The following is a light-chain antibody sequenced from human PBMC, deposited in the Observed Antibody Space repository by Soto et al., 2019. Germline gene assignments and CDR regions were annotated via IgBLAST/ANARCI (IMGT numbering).Light chain of an antibody. Sequence: QSVLTQPASVSGSPGQSITISCTGTSSDVGGYNLVSWYQQHPGKAPKLMIYEGSKRPSGVSNRFSGSKSGNTASLTISGLQAEDEADYYCCSYAGSSTFTNYVFGTGTKVTVL. J-gene: IGLJ1*01. CDR1: SSDVGGYNL. V-gene: IGLV2-23*03. CDR2: EGS. CDR3: CSYAGSSTFTNYV.